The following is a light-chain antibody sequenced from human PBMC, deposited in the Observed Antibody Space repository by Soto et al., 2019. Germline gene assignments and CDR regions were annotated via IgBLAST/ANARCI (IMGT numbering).Light chain of an antibody. CDR2: DAS. J-gene: IGKJ5*01. CDR3: QQRSNWPFT. Sequence: EIVLTQSPATLSLSPGDGATLSCRASQSVGSLLAGDQQKPGQDPRLVIYDASNRTTCIPARFSGSGTVKYFTLTLGSLEPEDFAVYDCQQRSNWPFTFGEGTR. CDR1: QSVGSL. V-gene: IGKV3-11*01.